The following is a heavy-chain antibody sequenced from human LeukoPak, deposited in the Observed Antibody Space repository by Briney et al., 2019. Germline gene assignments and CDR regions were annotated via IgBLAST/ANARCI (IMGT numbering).Heavy chain of an antibody. CDR1: GGSISSSSYY. CDR2: IYSGGST. D-gene: IGHD6-13*01. J-gene: IGHJ5*02. CDR3: EGPYSSSWYPHP. Sequence: PSETLSLTCSVSGGSISSSSYYWGWIRQPPGKGLEWVSVIYSGGSTYYADSVKGRFSISRDNSKNTLYLQMNSLRAEDTAVYYCEGPYSSSWYPHPWGQGTLVTVSS. V-gene: IGHV3-66*01.